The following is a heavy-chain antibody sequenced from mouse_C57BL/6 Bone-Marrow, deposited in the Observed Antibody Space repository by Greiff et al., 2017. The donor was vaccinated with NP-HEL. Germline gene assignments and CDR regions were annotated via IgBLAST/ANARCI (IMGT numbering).Heavy chain of an antibody. CDR1: GFTFSDYG. Sequence: VQLKESGGGLVKPGGSLKLSCAASGFTFSDYGMHWVRQAPEKGLEWVAYISSGSSTIYYADTVKGRFTISRDNAKNTLFLQMTSLRSEDTAMYYCARYYYFDYWGQGTTLTVSS. CDR3: ARYYYFDY. V-gene: IGHV5-17*01. CDR2: ISSGSSTI. J-gene: IGHJ2*01.